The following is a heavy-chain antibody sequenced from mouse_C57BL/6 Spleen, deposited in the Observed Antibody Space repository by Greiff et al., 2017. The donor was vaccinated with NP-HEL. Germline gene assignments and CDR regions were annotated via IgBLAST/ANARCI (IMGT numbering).Heavy chain of an antibody. CDR1: GFNIKDYY. J-gene: IGHJ3*01. Sequence: VQLQQSGAELVKPGASVKLSCTASGFNIKDYYMHWVKQRTEQGLEWIGRIDPEDGETKYAPKFPGKATITSDTSSNTAYLQLSSMTSEDTAVYYCARGSDYLFSYWGQGTLVTVSA. V-gene: IGHV14-2*01. D-gene: IGHD2-4*01. CDR3: ARGSDYLFSY. CDR2: IDPEDGET.